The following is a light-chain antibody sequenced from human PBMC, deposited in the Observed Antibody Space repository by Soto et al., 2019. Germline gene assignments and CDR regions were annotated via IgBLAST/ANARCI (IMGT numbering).Light chain of an antibody. CDR2: RAS. V-gene: IGKV3-20*01. CDR3: QQYGSSGT. J-gene: IGKJ1*01. Sequence: EIVLTQSPGTLSLSPGERATLSCRASQSVSSNYLAWYQQKPGQAPKVLIYRASIRATGIPDRFTGSGSGTDFTLTITSLEPEDFAVYYCQQYGSSGTFGQGSKVDI. CDR1: QSVSSNY.